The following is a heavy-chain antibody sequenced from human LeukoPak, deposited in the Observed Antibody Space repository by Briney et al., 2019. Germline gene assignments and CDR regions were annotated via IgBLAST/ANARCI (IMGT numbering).Heavy chain of an antibody. CDR2: ISGSGGST. D-gene: IGHD3-10*01. CDR3: AKDGTMVRGVFDY. CDR1: GFTFSSYG. Sequence: GSLRLSCAASGFTFSSYGMSWVRQAPGKGLEWVSAISGSGGSTYYADSVKGRFTISGDNSKNTLYLQMNSLRAEDTAVYYCAKDGTMVRGVFDYWGQGTLVTVSS. V-gene: IGHV3-23*01. J-gene: IGHJ4*02.